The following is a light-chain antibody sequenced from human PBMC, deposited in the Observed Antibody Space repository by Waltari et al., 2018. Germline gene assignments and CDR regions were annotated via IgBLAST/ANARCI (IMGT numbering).Light chain of an antibody. V-gene: IGLV1-44*01. CDR3: AAWDDSLNGRWV. CDR2: RND. CDR1: SSNVGSNV. Sequence: QSEMSQPPSVSGTPGQPVTISCSGRSSNVGSNVVNWYQQLPGTAPKLLIYRNDQRPSGVPDRFSGSKSGTSASLAISGLQSEDEADYYCAAWDDSLNGRWVFGAGTKLTVL. J-gene: IGLJ2*01.